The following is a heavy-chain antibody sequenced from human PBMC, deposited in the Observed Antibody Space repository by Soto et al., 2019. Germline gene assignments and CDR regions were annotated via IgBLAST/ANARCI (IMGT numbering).Heavy chain of an antibody. D-gene: IGHD3-10*01. J-gene: IGHJ4*02. Sequence: QVQLVQSGTEVKKPGASVKVSCRASGYTFTNYDINWVRQAPGQGLEWMGWMNPYNGNTGYAQNFQGRVTLTRNTSITTAYMELSSLRSDDTAVYYCARGSGDLGYFDSWGQGALVTVSS. CDR2: MNPYNGNT. V-gene: IGHV1-8*01. CDR3: ARGSGDLGYFDS. CDR1: GYTFTNYD.